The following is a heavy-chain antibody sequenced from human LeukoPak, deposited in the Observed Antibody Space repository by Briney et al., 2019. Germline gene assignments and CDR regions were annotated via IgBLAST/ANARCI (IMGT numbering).Heavy chain of an antibody. D-gene: IGHD3-22*01. V-gene: IGHV4-31*03. CDR1: GGSVSSGGYY. J-gene: IGHJ4*02. CDR2: IYYSGST. Sequence: SETLSLTCTASGGSVSSGGYYWSWIRQHPGKGLEWIGYIYYSGSTYYNPSLKSRVTISVDTSKNQFSLRLSSVTAADTAVYYCASYSSTYSKAFDYWGQGSLVTVYS. CDR3: ASYSSTYSKAFDY.